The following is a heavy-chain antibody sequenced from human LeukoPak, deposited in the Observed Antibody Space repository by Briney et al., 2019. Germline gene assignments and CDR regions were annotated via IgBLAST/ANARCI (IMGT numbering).Heavy chain of an antibody. CDR2: IGYDGSNK. V-gene: IGHV3-30*02. CDR1: GFTFSSYG. D-gene: IGHD3-10*01. Sequence: GGSLRLSCAASGFTFSSYGMHWVGQAPGKGLEWVAFIGYDGSNKYYADSVKGRFTISRDNSKNTLYLQMNSLRAEDTAVYYCAKGGSGSYSSGWFDPWGQGTLVTVSS. J-gene: IGHJ5*02. CDR3: AKGGSGSYSSGWFDP.